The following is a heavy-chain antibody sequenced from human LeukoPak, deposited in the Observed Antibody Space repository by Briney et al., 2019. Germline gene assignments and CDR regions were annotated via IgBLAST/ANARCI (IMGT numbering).Heavy chain of an antibody. CDR3: ANLYSSGWYPGDY. CDR1: GFTFSSYG. Sequence: GPLRLSCAASGFTFSSYGMHWVRQAPGKGLEWVAVISYDGSNKYYADSVKGRFTISRDNSKNTLYLQMNSLRAEDTAVYYCANLYSSGWYPGDYWGQGTLVTVSS. J-gene: IGHJ4*02. CDR2: ISYDGSNK. V-gene: IGHV3-30*18. D-gene: IGHD6-19*01.